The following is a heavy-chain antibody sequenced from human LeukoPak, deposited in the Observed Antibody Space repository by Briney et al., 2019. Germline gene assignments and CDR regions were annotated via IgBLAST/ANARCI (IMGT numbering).Heavy chain of an antibody. CDR3: ARLAGSGSSDY. CDR1: GFTFSSYA. J-gene: IGHJ4*02. Sequence: SGGSLRLSCAASGFTFSSYAMNWVRQAPGKGLEWVSSISSSSSYIYYADSVKGRFTISRDNAKNSLYLQMNSLRAEDTAVYYCARLAGSGSSDYWGQGTLVTVSS. V-gene: IGHV3-21*01. D-gene: IGHD6-6*01. CDR2: ISSSSSYI.